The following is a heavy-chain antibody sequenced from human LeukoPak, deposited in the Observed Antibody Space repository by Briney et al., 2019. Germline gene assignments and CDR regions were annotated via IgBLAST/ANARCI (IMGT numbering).Heavy chain of an antibody. CDR3: AKAQNSGYDYENFDY. D-gene: IGHD5-12*01. J-gene: IGHJ4*02. Sequence: GGSLRLSCAASGFAFSSYGMHWVRQAPGKGLQWVAFIRYDGSNKYYADSVKGRFTISRDNSKNTLYLQMNSLRAEDTAVYYCAKAQNSGYDYENFDYWGQGTLVTVSS. CDR2: IRYDGSNK. V-gene: IGHV3-30*02. CDR1: GFAFSSYG.